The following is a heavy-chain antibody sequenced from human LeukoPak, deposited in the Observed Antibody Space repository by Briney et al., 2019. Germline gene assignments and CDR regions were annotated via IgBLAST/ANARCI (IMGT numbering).Heavy chain of an antibody. V-gene: IGHV3-23*01. Sequence: HPGGSLRLSCAASGFTFSSYAMSWVRQAPGKGLEWVSAISGSGGSTYYADSVKGRFTISRDNSKNTLYLQMNSLGAEDTAVYYCAKGGYSSSSPFDYWSQGTLVTVSS. CDR1: GFTFSSYA. CDR3: AKGGYSSSSPFDY. J-gene: IGHJ4*02. CDR2: ISGSGGST. D-gene: IGHD6-6*01.